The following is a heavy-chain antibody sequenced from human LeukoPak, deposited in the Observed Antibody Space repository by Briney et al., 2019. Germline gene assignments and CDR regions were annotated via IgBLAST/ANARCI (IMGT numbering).Heavy chain of an antibody. Sequence: PGGSLRLSCAASGFTFSSYGMHWVRQAPGKGLEWVAFIRYDGSNKYYADSVKGRFTISRDNSKNTLYLQMNSLRAEDTAVYYCAKDRPEVPAATTHHNWFDPWGQGTLVTVSS. CDR3: AKDRPEVPAATTHHNWFDP. D-gene: IGHD2-2*01. J-gene: IGHJ5*02. V-gene: IGHV3-30*02. CDR1: GFTFSSYG. CDR2: IRYDGSNK.